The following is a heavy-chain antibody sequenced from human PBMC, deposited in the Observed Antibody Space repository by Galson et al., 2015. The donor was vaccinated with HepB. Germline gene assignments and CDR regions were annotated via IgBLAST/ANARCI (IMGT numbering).Heavy chain of an antibody. Sequence: SLRLSCAASGFTFSNAWMSWVRQAPGKGLEWVGRIKSKTDGGTTDYAAPVKGRFTISRDDSKNTLYLQMNSLKTEDTAVYYCTTESSDSSGFYLPPHYYYYGMDVWGQGTTVTVSS. CDR3: TTESSDSSGFYLPPHYYYYGMDV. D-gene: IGHD3-22*01. J-gene: IGHJ6*02. CDR2: IKSKTDGGTT. V-gene: IGHV3-15*01. CDR1: GFTFSNAW.